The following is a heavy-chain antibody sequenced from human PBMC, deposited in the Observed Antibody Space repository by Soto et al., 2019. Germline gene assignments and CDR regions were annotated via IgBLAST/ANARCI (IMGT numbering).Heavy chain of an antibody. Sequence: SGGSLRLSCAASGFTFSSYGMHWVRQAPGKGLEWVAVISYDGSNKYYADSVKGRFTISRDNSKNTLYLQMNSLRAEDTAVYYCAKDGVGSPASNWGQGTLVTVSS. J-gene: IGHJ4*02. CDR1: GFTFSSYG. D-gene: IGHD2-15*01. V-gene: IGHV3-30*18. CDR3: AKDGVGSPASN. CDR2: ISYDGSNK.